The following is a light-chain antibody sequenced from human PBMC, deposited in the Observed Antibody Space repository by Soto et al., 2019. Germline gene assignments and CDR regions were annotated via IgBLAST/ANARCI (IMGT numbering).Light chain of an antibody. J-gene: IGKJ4*01. Sequence: EIVMTQSPATLSVSPGEDVTLSCRASQSVPSRIAWYQQKPGQAPSLLIYGASTRATGIPDRFSGGGSGTDFTLTISRLEPEDFAVYYCQQYGSSPLTFGGGTKVDIK. V-gene: IGKV3-20*01. CDR3: QQYGSSPLT. CDR2: GAS. CDR1: QSVPSR.